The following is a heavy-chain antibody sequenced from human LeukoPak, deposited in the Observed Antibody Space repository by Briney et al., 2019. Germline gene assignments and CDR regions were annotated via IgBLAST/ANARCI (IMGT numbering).Heavy chain of an antibody. D-gene: IGHD5-24*01. V-gene: IGHV3-33*01. CDR2: IWYDGSNK. J-gene: IGHJ1*01. CDR1: GFTFSSYG. Sequence: GGSLRLSCAASGFTFSSYGMHWVRQAPGKGLEWVAVIWYDGSNKYYGDSVKRRFTISRDNSKKTRYLRMNSLRVEDTAGYYCARGDGYNDAEYLQHWGQGTLVTV. CDR3: ARGDGYNDAEYLQH.